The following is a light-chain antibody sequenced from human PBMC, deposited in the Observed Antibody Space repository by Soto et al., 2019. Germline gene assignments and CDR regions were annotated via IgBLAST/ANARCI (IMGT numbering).Light chain of an antibody. CDR1: QSVSRN. J-gene: IGKJ5*01. V-gene: IGKV3-11*01. CDR3: QQRSNWPRIT. CDR2: GAS. Sequence: EIVMTQSPATLSVSPGERATLSCRASQSVSRNFAWYQQKPGQAHRLLIYGASTRATGIPARFSGSGSGTDFTLTISSLEPEDFAVYYCQQRSNWPRITFGQGTRLEIK.